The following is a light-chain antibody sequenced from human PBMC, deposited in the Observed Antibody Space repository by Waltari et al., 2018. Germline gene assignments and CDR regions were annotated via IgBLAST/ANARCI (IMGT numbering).Light chain of an antibody. CDR3: CSYAGSSTLV. J-gene: IGLJ3*02. CDR2: EGS. CDR1: SSDVGSYNL. V-gene: IGLV2-23*01. Sequence: QSALNQPASVSGSPGQSLTISCPGTSSDVGSYNLVSWYQHHPGQAPKLMIYEGSKRPSGVSNRFSGSKSGNTASLTISGLQAEDEADYYCCSYAGSSTLVFGGGTKLTVL.